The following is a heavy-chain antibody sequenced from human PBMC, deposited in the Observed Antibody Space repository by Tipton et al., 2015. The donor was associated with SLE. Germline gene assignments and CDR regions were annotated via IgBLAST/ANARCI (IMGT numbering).Heavy chain of an antibody. CDR1: GGSINVGFYY. CDR2: IYYSGTT. V-gene: IGHV4-31*03. Sequence: TLSLTCSVSGGSINVGFYYWGWIRQHPGKGLEWIGYIYYSGTTYYNSSLKSRLTISVDTSKNQFSLRLSSVSAADTAIYYCARYNGGGSLDYWGQGILVTVSP. CDR3: ARYNGGGSLDY. D-gene: IGHD2-8*01. J-gene: IGHJ4*02.